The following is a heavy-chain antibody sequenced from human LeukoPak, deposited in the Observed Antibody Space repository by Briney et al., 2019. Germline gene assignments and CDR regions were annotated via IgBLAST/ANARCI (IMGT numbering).Heavy chain of an antibody. D-gene: IGHD6-13*01. CDR2: INAYNGNT. CDR3: ARGPRAAADDY. CDR1: GYTFINFA. Sequence: ASVMASCKASGYTFINFAINWGRQAPGQRPEWMGWINAYNGNTKYSQKFQDRVTITRDTSASTAYMELTNLTSEDTAVYYCARGPRAAADDYWGQGSLVTVSS. V-gene: IGHV1-3*01. J-gene: IGHJ4*02.